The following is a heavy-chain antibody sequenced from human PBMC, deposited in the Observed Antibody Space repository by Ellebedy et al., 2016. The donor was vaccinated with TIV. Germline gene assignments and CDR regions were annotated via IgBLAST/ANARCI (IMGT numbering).Heavy chain of an antibody. Sequence: SETLSLTCTVSGGSINTYYWSWIRQPPGKGLEWIGYIYDSGSTNYNPSLKSRVTISVDTSKNQFSLRLSSVTAADTAGYYCARLPMVRGEGWGYYFDYWGQGTLVTVSS. CDR1: GGSINTYY. CDR2: IYDSGST. CDR3: ARLPMVRGEGWGYYFDY. J-gene: IGHJ4*02. V-gene: IGHV4-4*09. D-gene: IGHD3-10*01.